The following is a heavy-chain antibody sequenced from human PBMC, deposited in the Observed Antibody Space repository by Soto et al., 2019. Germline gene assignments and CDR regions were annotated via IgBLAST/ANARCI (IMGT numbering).Heavy chain of an antibody. J-gene: IGHJ1*01. V-gene: IGHV2-5*02. Sequence: QITLKESGPTLVKPTQTLTLTCTFSGFSLSTNGVGVGWIRQPPGKALEWLALIYWDDDKRYSPSLKSRLTITRDTSKNQVVLTMTNMDPVDTATNYCAHRFGLPTWDSSGPHSECFQYWGQGTLVTVSS. CDR2: IYWDDDK. D-gene: IGHD3-22*01. CDR3: AHRFGLPTWDSSGPHSECFQY. CDR1: GFSLSTNGVG.